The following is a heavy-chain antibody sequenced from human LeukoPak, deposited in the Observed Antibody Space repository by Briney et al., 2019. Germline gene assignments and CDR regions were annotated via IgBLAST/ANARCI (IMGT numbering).Heavy chain of an antibody. D-gene: IGHD3-22*01. J-gene: IGHJ3*02. Sequence: SQTLSLTCTVSGGSIGSGDYYWSWIRQPPGKGLEWIGYIYYSGSTYYNPSLKSRVTISVDTSKNQFSLKLSSVTAADTAVYYCASTYYYDSSGYHGDAFDIWGQGTMVTVSS. CDR3: ASTYYYDSSGYHGDAFDI. CDR1: GGSIGSGDYY. CDR2: IYYSGST. V-gene: IGHV4-30-4*01.